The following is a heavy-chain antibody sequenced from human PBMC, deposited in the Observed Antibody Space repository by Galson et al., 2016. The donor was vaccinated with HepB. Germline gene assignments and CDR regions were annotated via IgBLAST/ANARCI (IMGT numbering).Heavy chain of an antibody. D-gene: IGHD3-22*01. CDR2: IFYNGIS. V-gene: IGHV4-31*03. J-gene: IGHJ5*02. CDR1: GGSINSGGYY. CDR3: ARLDYYDSIGHAPLIDP. Sequence: TLSLTCTVSGGSINSGGYYWTWIRQHPGKGLEWIGYIFYNGISYYTPSLKSRLTISLDTSTNQFSLKLTSVTAADTAVYYCARLDYYDSIGHAPLIDPWGQGTLITVSS.